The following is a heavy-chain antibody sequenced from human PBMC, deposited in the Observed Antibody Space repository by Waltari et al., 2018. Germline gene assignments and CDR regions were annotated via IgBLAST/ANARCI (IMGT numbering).Heavy chain of an antibody. J-gene: IGHJ4*02. CDR2: RRNNGHNQ. D-gene: IGHD4-17*01. V-gene: IGHV3-30*02. Sequence: QVQLVESGGGVVQPGGSLRLSCAASGFTFSSYGMHWVRQTPGKGLGWVAFRRNNGHNQWYAESVKGRFTISRDDSKNMLFLQMDSLRHEDTAVYYCAKDRSAGYGDYCFDFWGQGILVTVSS. CDR1: GFTFSSYG. CDR3: AKDRSAGYGDYCFDF.